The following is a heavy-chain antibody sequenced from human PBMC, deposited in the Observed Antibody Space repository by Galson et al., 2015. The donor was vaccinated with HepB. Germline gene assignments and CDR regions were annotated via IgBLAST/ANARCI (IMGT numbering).Heavy chain of an antibody. CDR3: ARHGLAAPDDD. V-gene: IGHV4-59*08. D-gene: IGHD6-13*01. CDR2: VYYSGSS. Sequence: SETLSLTCTVSSGSISGSYWSWIRQPPGKALEWIGYVYYSGSSNYNPSLRSRATISVDASKNQFSLSLSSVTAADTALYYCARHGLAAPDDDWGRGTLVTVSS. J-gene: IGHJ4*02. CDR1: SGSISGSY.